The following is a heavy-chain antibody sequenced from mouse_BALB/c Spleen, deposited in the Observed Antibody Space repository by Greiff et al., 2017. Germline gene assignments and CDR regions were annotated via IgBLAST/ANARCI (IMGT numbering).Heavy chain of an antibody. Sequence: EVQVVESGGGLVQPGGSLKLSCAASGFTFSSYTMSWVRQTPEKRLEWVAYISNGGGSTYYPDTVKGRFTISRDNAKNTLYLQMSSLKSEDTAMYYCARQHYGSSYGAMDYWGQGTSVTVSS. J-gene: IGHJ4*01. CDR2: ISNGGGST. CDR1: GFTFSSYT. CDR3: ARQHYGSSYGAMDY. V-gene: IGHV5-12-2*01. D-gene: IGHD1-1*01.